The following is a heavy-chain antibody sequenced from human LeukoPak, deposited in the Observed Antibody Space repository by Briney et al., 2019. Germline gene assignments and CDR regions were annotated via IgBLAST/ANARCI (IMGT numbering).Heavy chain of an antibody. V-gene: IGHV1-8*01. CDR1: GYTFTSYD. CDR3: ARAPKLVVVTANNWFDP. J-gene: IGHJ5*02. D-gene: IGHD2-21*02. CDR2: MNPNSGNT. Sequence: ASVKVSCKASGYTFTSYDINWVRQATGQGLEWMGWMNPNSGNTGYAQKFQGRVTMTRNTSISTAYMELSSLRSEDTAVYYCARAPKLVVVTANNWFDPWGQGTLVTVSS.